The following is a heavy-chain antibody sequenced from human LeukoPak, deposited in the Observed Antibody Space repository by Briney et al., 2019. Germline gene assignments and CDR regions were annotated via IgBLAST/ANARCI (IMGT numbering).Heavy chain of an antibody. CDR2: IIPIFGTA. D-gene: IGHD4-17*01. V-gene: IGHV1-69*01. Sequence: ASVNVSCKASGGTFISYAISWVRQAPGQGLEWMGGIIPIFGTANYAQKFQGRVTITADESTSTAYMELSSLRSEDTAVYYCARDTHDYGAFDIWGQGTMVTVSS. J-gene: IGHJ3*02. CDR1: GGTFISYA. CDR3: ARDTHDYGAFDI.